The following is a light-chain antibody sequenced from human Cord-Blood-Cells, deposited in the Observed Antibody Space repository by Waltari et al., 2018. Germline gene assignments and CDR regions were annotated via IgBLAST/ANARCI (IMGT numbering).Light chain of an antibody. J-gene: IGLJ1*01. CDR2: EVS. V-gene: IGLV2-14*01. Sequence: QSALPPPASVSGSPGQSITIPCPGTSSDVGGYNYVSWYQQHPGKPPKLIIYEVSNRPSGVSNRFSGSKSGNTASLTISGLQAEDEADYYCSSYTSSSTYVFGTGTKVTVL. CDR1: SSDVGGYNY. CDR3: SSYTSSSTYV.